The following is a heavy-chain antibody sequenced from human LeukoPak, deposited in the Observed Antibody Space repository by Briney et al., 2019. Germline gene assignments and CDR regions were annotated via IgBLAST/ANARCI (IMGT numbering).Heavy chain of an antibody. J-gene: IGHJ4*02. V-gene: IGHV3-33*01. CDR1: GFTFSSYG. Sequence: GGSLRLSCAASGFTFSSYGMHWVPQAPGKGLEWVAVIWYDGSNKYYADSVKGRFTISRDNSKNTLYLQMNSLRAEDTAVYYCARDYYYGSGSYVDYWGQGTLVTVSS. D-gene: IGHD3-10*01. CDR2: IWYDGSNK. CDR3: ARDYYYGSGSYVDY.